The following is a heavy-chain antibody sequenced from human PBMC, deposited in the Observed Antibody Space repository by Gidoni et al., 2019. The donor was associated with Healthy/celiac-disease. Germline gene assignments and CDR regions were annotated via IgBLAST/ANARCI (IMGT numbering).Heavy chain of an antibody. Sequence: EVQLVESGGGLVQPGGSLRLSCAASGFTFSSYSMNWVRQAPGKGLEWVSYISSSSSTLYYADSVKGRFTISRDNAKNSLYLQMNSLRAEYTAVYYCARDRGCSSTSCYGGNDYWGQGTLVTVSS. J-gene: IGHJ4*02. D-gene: IGHD2-2*01. V-gene: IGHV3-48*01. CDR3: ARDRGCSSTSCYGGNDY. CDR2: ISSSSSTL. CDR1: GFTFSSYS.